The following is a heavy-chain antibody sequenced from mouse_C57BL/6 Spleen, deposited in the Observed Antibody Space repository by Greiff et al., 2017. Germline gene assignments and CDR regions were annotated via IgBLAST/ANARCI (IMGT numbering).Heavy chain of an antibody. J-gene: IGHJ4*01. CDR1: GYAFSSSW. V-gene: IGHV1-82*01. CDR2: IYPGDGDT. Sequence: VKLQQSGPELVKPGASVKISCKASGYAFSSSWMNWVKQRPGKGLEWIGRIYPGDGDTNYNGKFKGKATLTADKSSSTAYMQLSSLTSEDSAVYFCARRTGTYYYAMDYWGQGTSVTVSS. D-gene: IGHD4-1*01. CDR3: ARRTGTYYYAMDY.